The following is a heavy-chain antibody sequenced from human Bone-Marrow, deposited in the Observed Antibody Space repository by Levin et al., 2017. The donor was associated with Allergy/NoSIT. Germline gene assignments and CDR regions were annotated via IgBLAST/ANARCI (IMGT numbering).Heavy chain of an antibody. CDR3: ARGGTSSNDY. D-gene: IGHD6-13*01. CDR1: GYTFSDYY. J-gene: IGHJ4*02. CDR2: INPKRGDA. V-gene: IGHV1-2*02. Sequence: GESLKISCTVSGYTFSDYYMHWVRQAPGQGLEWMGWINPKRGDANTAQKFEGRVVLTRDPSISTAYMAVRRLRSDDTALYYCARGGTSSNDYWGQGTLVTVSS.